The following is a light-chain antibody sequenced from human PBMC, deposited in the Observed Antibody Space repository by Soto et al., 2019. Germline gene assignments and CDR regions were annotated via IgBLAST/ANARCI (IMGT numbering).Light chain of an antibody. J-gene: IGKJ1*01. V-gene: IGKV1-9*01. CDR2: EAS. CDR3: LQLDSYPRT. Sequence: TVEHRDTIPCRASQDISDYLAWYQQKPGKAPNLLIYEASTFQSGVPSRFSGSGSGTEFTLSVSSLQPEDFATYYCLQLDSYPRTSGQGTKVDTK. CDR1: QDISDY.